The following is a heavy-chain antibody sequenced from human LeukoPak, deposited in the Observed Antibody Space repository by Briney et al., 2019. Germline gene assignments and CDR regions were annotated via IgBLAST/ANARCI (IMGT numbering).Heavy chain of an antibody. Sequence: PGGSLRLSCAASGFTFSSYSMNWVRQGPGKGLEWVSSISSNSIYIYYADSVKGRFTISRDNAKNSLFLQMNSLRAEDTAVYYYASLGVRGVIRSDNWGQGTLVTVSS. J-gene: IGHJ4*02. CDR2: ISSNSIYI. D-gene: IGHD3-10*01. CDR1: GFTFSSYS. CDR3: ASLGVRGVIRSDN. V-gene: IGHV3-21*01.